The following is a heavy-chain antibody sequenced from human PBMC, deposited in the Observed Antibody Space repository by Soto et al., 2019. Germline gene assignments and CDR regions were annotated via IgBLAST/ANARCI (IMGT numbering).Heavy chain of an antibody. D-gene: IGHD1-1*01. J-gene: IGHJ4*02. Sequence: QVQLVQSGAEVKKPGASVKVSCKASGYTSTSYDINWVRQATGQGLEWMGWMNPNSGNTGYAQKFQGRVTMTRNTSISTAYMELSSLRSEDTVVYYCARSLLEPGNALGYWGQGTLVTVSS. V-gene: IGHV1-8*01. CDR1: GYTSTSYD. CDR3: ARSLLEPGNALGY. CDR2: MNPNSGNT.